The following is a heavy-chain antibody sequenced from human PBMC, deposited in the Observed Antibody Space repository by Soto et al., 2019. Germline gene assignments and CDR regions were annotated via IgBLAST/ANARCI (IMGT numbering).Heavy chain of an antibody. Sequence: SETLSLTCAVSGGSISSSNWWSWVRQPPGKGLEWIGEIYHSGSTNYNPSLKSRVTISVDKSKNQFSLKLSSVTAADTAVYYCARYSGYDRCLDYWGQGTLVTVAS. CDR1: GGSISSSNW. CDR2: IYHSGST. V-gene: IGHV4-4*02. D-gene: IGHD5-12*01. J-gene: IGHJ4*02. CDR3: ARYSGYDRCLDY.